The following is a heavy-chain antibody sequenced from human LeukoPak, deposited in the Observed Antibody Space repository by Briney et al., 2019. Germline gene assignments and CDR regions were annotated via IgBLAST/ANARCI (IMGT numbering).Heavy chain of an antibody. Sequence: HPGGSLRLSCAASGFNVSNNYMTWVRQAPGKGLEWVSLIYSSGSTYYADSVKGRFTISRDNSKNTLYLQMNSLRAEDTAVYYCARDIAAAGTIFDYWGQGTLVTVSS. CDR2: IYSSGST. V-gene: IGHV3-66*03. CDR3: ARDIAAAGTIFDY. D-gene: IGHD6-13*01. J-gene: IGHJ4*02. CDR1: GFNVSNNY.